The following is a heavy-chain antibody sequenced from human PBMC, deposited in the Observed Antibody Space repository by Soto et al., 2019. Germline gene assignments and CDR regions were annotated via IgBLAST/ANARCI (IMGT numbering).Heavy chain of an antibody. V-gene: IGHV3-23*01. CDR3: AKEGGPPGVIAVAGTYYYGMDV. D-gene: IGHD6-19*01. CDR2: ISGSGGST. CDR1: GFTFSSYA. Sequence: EVQLLESGGGLVQPGGSLRLSCAASGFTFSSYAMSWVRQAPGKGLEWVSAISGSGGSTYYADSVKGRFTISRDNSKNTLYLQMNSLRAEDTAVYYCAKEGGPPGVIAVAGTYYYGMDVWGQGTTVTVSS. J-gene: IGHJ6*02.